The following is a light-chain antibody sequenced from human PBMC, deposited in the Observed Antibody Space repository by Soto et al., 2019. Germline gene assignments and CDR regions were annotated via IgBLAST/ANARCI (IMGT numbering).Light chain of an antibody. CDR1: QSVSSN. CDR2: GAS. CDR3: QQYNNWPPCT. V-gene: IGKV3-15*01. Sequence: EIVMTQSPATLSVSPGERATLSCRASQSVSSNLAWYQQKPGQAPRLLIYGASTRATGIPARFSGSGSGTAFTLTISSLQSEDFAVYYCQQYNNWPPCTFCQGTKLEIK. J-gene: IGKJ2*02.